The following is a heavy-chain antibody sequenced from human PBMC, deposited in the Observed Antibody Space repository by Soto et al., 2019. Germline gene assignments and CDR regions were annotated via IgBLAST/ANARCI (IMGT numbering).Heavy chain of an antibody. CDR3: ARDQPVYYSSTSCSSYWYFDL. J-gene: IGHJ2*01. CDR1: GFTFSSYS. Sequence: GGSLRLSCAASGFTFSSYSMNWVRQAPGKGLEWVSSISSSSSYIYYADSVKGRFTISRDNAKNSLYLQMNSLRAEDTAVYYCARDQPVYYSSTSCSSYWYFDLWGRGTLVTVSS. D-gene: IGHD2-2*01. CDR2: ISSSSSYI. V-gene: IGHV3-21*01.